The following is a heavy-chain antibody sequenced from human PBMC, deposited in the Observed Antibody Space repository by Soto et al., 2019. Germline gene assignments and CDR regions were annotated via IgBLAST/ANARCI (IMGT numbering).Heavy chain of an antibody. CDR3: ATDKVAFDM. D-gene: IGHD3-9*01. J-gene: IGHJ3*02. CDR1: GYIFTGYY. V-gene: IGHV1-2*02. CDR2: INTKTGGT. Sequence: QVQLVQPGAEVKKPGASVKVSCKASGYIFTGYYIQWVRQAPGQGLEWMGWINTKTGGTKYAQKFQGRVTMTRDTSINTAYMEVSRLRSDDTAVYYCATDKVAFDMWGQGTMVTVSS.